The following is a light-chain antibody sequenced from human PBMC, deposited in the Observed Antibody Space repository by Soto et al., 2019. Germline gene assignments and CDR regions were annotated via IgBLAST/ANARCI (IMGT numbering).Light chain of an antibody. V-gene: IGLV2-14*03. CDR2: DVA. CDR3: VSFTSSTTYV. CDR1: TSDVGGSNF. Sequence: QSVLTQPASVSASPGQSITISCTGTTSDVGGSNFVSWYQQHPGKPPKLIIYDVATRASGVSNRFSGSKSGSTASLIISRLQTEDEADYYCVSFTSSTTYVFGSGTKVTVL. J-gene: IGLJ1*01.